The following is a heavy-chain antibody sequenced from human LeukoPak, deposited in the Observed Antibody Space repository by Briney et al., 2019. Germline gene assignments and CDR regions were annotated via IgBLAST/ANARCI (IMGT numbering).Heavy chain of an antibody. J-gene: IGHJ4*02. D-gene: IGHD5-12*01. CDR2: IHSGGTT. V-gene: IGHV3-53*01. CDR1: GFTVSNNY. Sequence: GGSLRLSCAASGFTVSNNYTSWVRQAPGKGLEWVSVIHSGGTTNYADSVQGRFTISRDNSKATVYLHMNSLRAEDTAVYYCARDSDSGYGPFASWGQGTLVTVSS. CDR3: ARDSDSGYGPFAS.